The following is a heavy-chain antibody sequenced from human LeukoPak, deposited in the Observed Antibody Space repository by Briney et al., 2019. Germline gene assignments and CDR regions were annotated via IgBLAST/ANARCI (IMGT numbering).Heavy chain of an antibody. J-gene: IGHJ5*02. Sequence: ASVKVSCKASGYTFTSYGISWVRQAPGQGLEWMGGISDYNGNTNYAQKLQGRVTMTTDTSTSTAYMELRSLRSDDTAVYYCARRAYCRGDCSYDHWGQGTLVTVSS. CDR3: ARRAYCRGDCSYDH. D-gene: IGHD2-21*02. V-gene: IGHV1-18*01. CDR1: GYTFTSYG. CDR2: ISDYNGNT.